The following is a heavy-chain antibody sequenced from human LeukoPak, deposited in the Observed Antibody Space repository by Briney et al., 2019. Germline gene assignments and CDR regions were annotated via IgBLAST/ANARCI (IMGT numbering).Heavy chain of an antibody. V-gene: IGHV4-34*01. CDR2: INHSGST. Sequence: SETLSLTCAVYSGSFSGYYWSWIRQPPGKGLEWIGEINHSGSTNYNPSLKSRVTISVDTSKNQFSLKLSSVTAADTAVYYCARAPMVRGVINLWGQGTLVTVSS. D-gene: IGHD3-10*01. J-gene: IGHJ5*02. CDR1: SGSFSGYY. CDR3: ARAPMVRGVINL.